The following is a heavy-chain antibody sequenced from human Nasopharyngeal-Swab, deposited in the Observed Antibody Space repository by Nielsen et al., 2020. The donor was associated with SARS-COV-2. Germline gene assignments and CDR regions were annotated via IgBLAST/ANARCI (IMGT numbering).Heavy chain of an antibody. V-gene: IGHV1-58*01. CDR1: GFTFTSSA. CDR3: ARDKSSTVTTFDY. J-gene: IGHJ4*02. D-gene: IGHD4-17*01. Sequence: SVKVSCKASGFTFTSSAVQWVRQARGQRLEWIGWIVVGSGNTNYAQKFQERVTITRDMSTSTAYMEPSSLRAEDTALYYCARDKSSTVTTFDYWGQGTLVTVSS. CDR2: IVVGSGNT.